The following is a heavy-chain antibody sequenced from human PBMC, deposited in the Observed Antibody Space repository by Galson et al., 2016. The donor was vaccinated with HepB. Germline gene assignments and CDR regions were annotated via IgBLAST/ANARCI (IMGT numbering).Heavy chain of an antibody. D-gene: IGHD7-27*01. CDR3: ASEELGGEDY. CDR2: IYSSGNT. CDR1: GASVIGYY. V-gene: IGHV4-4*07. J-gene: IGHJ4*02. Sequence: SETLSLTCPVSGASVIGYYWGWVRQSAGKGLEWIGRIYSSGNTDYNPSLQSRVTMSVDTSKNQFSLKLTSVTAADTAVYFCASEELGGEDYWGQGILVTVSS.